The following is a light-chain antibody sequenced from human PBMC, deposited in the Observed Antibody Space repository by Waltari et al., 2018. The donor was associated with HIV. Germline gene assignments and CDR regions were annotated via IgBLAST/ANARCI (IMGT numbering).Light chain of an antibody. CDR1: QSISTF. Sequence: DIQMTQFPSSLSASVGDTITITCRASQSISTFLIWYQQIPGKAPKLLIYDTSTLQGDVPSRFSGSGSGTDFTLTVSILQPEDFATYYCQQSYRAPYTFGQGTKLEIK. V-gene: IGKV1-39*01. CDR3: QQSYRAPYT. CDR2: DTS. J-gene: IGKJ2*01.